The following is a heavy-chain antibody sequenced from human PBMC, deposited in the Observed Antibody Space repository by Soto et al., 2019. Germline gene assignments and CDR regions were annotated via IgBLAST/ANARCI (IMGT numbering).Heavy chain of an antibody. D-gene: IGHD2-8*02. Sequence: PSETLSLTCAVYGGSFSGYYWTLIRQPPGTGLEWIGEINHSGSTNYNPSLKSRVTISVDTSKNQFSLKLTSVTAADTAVYHCARDKITGLFDYWGQGTLVTVSS. CDR1: GGSFSGYY. CDR2: INHSGST. CDR3: ARDKITGLFDY. V-gene: IGHV4-34*01. J-gene: IGHJ4*02.